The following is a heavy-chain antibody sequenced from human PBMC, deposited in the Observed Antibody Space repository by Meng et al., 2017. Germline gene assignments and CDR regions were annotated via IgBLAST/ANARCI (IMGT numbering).Heavy chain of an antibody. D-gene: IGHD1-7*01. CDR1: GYTFIDAY. J-gene: IGHJ4*02. Sequence: QVPLVQFGAEVKKPGASVKLSCKASGYTFIDAYIHWVRQAPGQGLEWMGWISAYNGNTNYAQKLQGRVTMTTDTSTSTAYMELRSLRSDDTAVYYCARDPRITGTTLPDYWGQGTLVTVSS. CDR3: ARDPRITGTTLPDY. V-gene: IGHV1-18*04. CDR2: ISAYNGNT.